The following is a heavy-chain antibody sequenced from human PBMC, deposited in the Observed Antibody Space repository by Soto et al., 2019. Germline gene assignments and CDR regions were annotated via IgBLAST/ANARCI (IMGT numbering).Heavy chain of an antibody. J-gene: IGHJ6*02. V-gene: IGHV3-33*01. CDR3: ARDRSAGDYFYYGMDV. D-gene: IGHD1-1*01. CDR2: IWYDGSKT. CDR1: GITFNRNG. Sequence: GSLRLSCAASGITFNRNGMHWVRRAPGKGLEWVAVIWYDGSKTAYSDSVKGRFTISRDNAKNTLYLQMNRVRAEDTAIYYCARDRSAGDYFYYGMDVWGQGTTVTVSS.